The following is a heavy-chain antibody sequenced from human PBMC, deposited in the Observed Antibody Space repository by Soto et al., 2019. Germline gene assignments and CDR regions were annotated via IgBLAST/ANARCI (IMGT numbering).Heavy chain of an antibody. J-gene: IGHJ4*02. CDR2: IYYSGST. D-gene: IGHD3-10*01. Sequence: QVQLQESGPGLVKPSETLSLTCTVSGGSVSSGSYYWSWIRQPPGKGLEWIGYIYYSGSTNYNPSLKRRDTIAVDTPKNQFPLKLSSVTAADTAVYYCARHYYAIDYWGPGTLVTVSS. CDR3: ARHYYAIDY. V-gene: IGHV4-61*01. CDR1: GGSVSSGSYY.